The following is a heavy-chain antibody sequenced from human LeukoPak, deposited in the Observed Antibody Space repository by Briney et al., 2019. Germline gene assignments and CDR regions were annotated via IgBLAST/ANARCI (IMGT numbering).Heavy chain of an antibody. CDR1: GFIFSSYW. J-gene: IGHJ4*02. CDR2: IKQDGSEK. CDR3: ARETAVAGALDY. V-gene: IGHV3-7*01. D-gene: IGHD6-19*01. Sequence: GGSLGLSCAASGFIFSSYWMTWVRQAPGKGLEWVANIKQDGSEKYYVDSVKGRFTISRDNAKNSLYLQMNSLRAEDTAVYYCARETAVAGALDYWGQGTLVTVSS.